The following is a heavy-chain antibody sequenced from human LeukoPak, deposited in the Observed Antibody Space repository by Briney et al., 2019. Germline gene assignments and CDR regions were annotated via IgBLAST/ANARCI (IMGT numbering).Heavy chain of an antibody. CDR3: TSRYCSTSNCYSFDN. D-gene: IGHD2-2*01. CDR2: ISSTSAHI. J-gene: IGHJ3*02. V-gene: IGHV3-21*01. Sequence: GGSLRLSCAASGFSFNTYSMNWVRQAPGKGLEWVSSISSTSAHIFYADSVKGRFSISRDNAKNSLYLQMNNLRVEDTAVYYCTSRYCSTSNCYSFDNWGQGTMVTVSS. CDR1: GFSFNTYS.